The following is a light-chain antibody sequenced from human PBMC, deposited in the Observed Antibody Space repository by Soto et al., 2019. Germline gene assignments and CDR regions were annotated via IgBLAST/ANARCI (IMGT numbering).Light chain of an antibody. J-gene: IGLJ1*01. Sequence: QSALTQPASVAGSPGQSITISCTGTSSDVDFYNFVSWYQQHPGKAPKLIIYEVSNRSSGVSSRFSGSKSGNTASLTISGLRAEDAADYYSSSSTITSYVFGTGTKGTVL. CDR3: SSSTITSYV. CDR1: SSDVDFYNF. CDR2: EVS. V-gene: IGLV2-14*01.